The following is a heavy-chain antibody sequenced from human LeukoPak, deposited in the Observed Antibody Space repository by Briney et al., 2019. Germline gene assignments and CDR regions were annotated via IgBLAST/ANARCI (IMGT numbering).Heavy chain of an antibody. J-gene: IGHJ4*02. CDR3: AKDKSCSTVSCYVGY. V-gene: IGHV3-23*01. Sequence: GGSLRLSCAASGFTFSTYAMSWVRHAPGKGLEWVSGISGSGGSTYYADSVKGRFTISRDNSKNTLYLQMNSLRAEDTAVYYCAKDKSCSTVSCYVGYWGQGTLVTVSS. CDR2: ISGSGGST. CDR1: GFTFSTYA. D-gene: IGHD2-2*01.